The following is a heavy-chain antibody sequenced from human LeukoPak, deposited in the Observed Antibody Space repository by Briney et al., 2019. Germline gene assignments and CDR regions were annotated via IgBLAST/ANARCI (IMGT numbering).Heavy chain of an antibody. J-gene: IGHJ4*02. Sequence: PGGSLRLSCAASGFTFSSYAMHWVRQAPGKGLEWVAVISYDGSNKYYADSVKGRFIISRDNSKNTLYLQMNSLRAEDTAVYYCARDFSLYYYDSSGTLDYWGQGTLVTVSS. CDR3: ARDFSLYYYDSSGTLDY. CDR2: ISYDGSNK. CDR1: GFTFSSYA. V-gene: IGHV3-30*01. D-gene: IGHD3-22*01.